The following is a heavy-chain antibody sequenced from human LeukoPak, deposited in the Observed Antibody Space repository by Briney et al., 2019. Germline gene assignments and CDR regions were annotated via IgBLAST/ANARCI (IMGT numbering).Heavy chain of an antibody. CDR1: AFIFSSYG. J-gene: IGHJ6*03. CDR2: FSGGGGSP. CDR3: AKTYFSSRAHYYYYYYMDV. Sequence: GGSLRLSCAASAFIFSSYGMHWVRQAPGKGLEWVSSFSGGGGSPFYADSVKGRFTISRDNSKNTLYLQMNSLRAEDTAIYYCAKTYFSSRAHYYYYYYMDVWGKGTTVTISS. D-gene: IGHD6-13*01. V-gene: IGHV3-23*01.